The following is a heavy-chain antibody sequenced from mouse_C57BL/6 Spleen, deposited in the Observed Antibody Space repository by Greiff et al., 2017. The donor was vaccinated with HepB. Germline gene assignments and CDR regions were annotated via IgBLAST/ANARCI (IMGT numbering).Heavy chain of an antibody. V-gene: IGHV1-64*01. CDR2: IHPNSGST. J-gene: IGHJ2*01. CDR1: GYTFTSYW. D-gene: IGHD2-2*01. Sequence: QVQLQQPGAELVKPGASVKLSCKASGYTFTSYWMHWVKQRPGQGLEWIGMIHPNSGSTNYNEKFKSKATLTVDKSSSTAYMHLSSLTSEDSAVYYCARRPCGYDVGYFDYWGQGTTLTVSS. CDR3: ARRPCGYDVGYFDY.